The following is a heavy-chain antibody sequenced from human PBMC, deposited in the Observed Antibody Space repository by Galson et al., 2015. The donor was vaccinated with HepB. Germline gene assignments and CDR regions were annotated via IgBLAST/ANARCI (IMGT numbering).Heavy chain of an antibody. CDR2: IIPIFGTA. CDR1: GGTFSSYA. D-gene: IGHD3-10*01. CDR3: ARGLYGSGSYYSGWYYYGMDV. V-gene: IGHV1-69*13. J-gene: IGHJ6*02. Sequence: SVKVSCKASGGTFSSYAISWVRQAPGQGLEWMGGIIPIFGTANYAQKFQGRVTITADESTSTAYMELSSLRSEDTAVYYCARGLYGSGSYYSGWYYYGMDVWGQGTTVTVSS.